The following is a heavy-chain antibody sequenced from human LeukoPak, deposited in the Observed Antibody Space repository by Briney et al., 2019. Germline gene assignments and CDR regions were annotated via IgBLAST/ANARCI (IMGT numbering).Heavy chain of an antibody. V-gene: IGHV3-23*01. CDR1: GFTFSSYA. D-gene: IGHD6-19*01. CDR3: AKDFLFSEQWLVPVDDY. J-gene: IGHJ4*02. CDR2: ISGSGGST. Sequence: GGSLRLSCAASGFTFSSYAMSWVRQAPGKGLEWVSAISGSGGSTYYADSVKGRFTISRDNSKNTLYLQMNSLRAEDTAVYYCAKDFLFSEQWLVPVDDYWGQGTLVTVSS.